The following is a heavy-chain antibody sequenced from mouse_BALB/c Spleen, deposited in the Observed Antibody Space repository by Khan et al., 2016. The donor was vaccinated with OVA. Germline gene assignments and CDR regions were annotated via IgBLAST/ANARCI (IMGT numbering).Heavy chain of an antibody. D-gene: IGHD2-14*01. Sequence: EVQLVESGPGLVKPSQSLSLTCTVTGYSITSDYAWNCIRHFPGNKLEWMGYISYSGSTSYNTFLTSSISITRDTSKNQFFLQLNSVTNEDTPTSYCASCPSAYYKYEGYYYAMNYWGQGTSVTVSS. CDR2: ISYSGST. J-gene: IGHJ4*01. CDR1: GYSITSDYA. CDR3: ASCPSAYYKYEGYYYAMNY. V-gene: IGHV3-2*02.